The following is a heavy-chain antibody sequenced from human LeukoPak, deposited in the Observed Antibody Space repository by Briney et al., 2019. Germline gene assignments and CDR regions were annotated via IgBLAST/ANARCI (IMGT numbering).Heavy chain of an antibody. CDR1: GYTFTSSG. Sequence: ASVKVSCKASGYTFTSSGISWVRQAPGQGLEWMGWTSTYNGNTNFDQKLQGRVTMTTDTSTSTAYMELRSLRSDDTAVYYCARVWFGDLYGMDVWGQGTTVTVSS. CDR3: ARVWFGDLYGMDV. CDR2: TSTYNGNT. D-gene: IGHD3-10*01. V-gene: IGHV1-18*01. J-gene: IGHJ6*02.